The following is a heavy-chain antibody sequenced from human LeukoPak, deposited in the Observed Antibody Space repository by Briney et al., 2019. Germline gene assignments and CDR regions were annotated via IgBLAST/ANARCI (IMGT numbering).Heavy chain of an antibody. CDR1: GGSISTYY. D-gene: IGHD3/OR15-3a*01. CDR3: ARVGRGHFDY. J-gene: IGHJ4*02. V-gene: IGHV4-59*01. Sequence: RPSETLSLTCTVSGGSISTYYWSWIRQPPGKGLEWIGYISDSGNTNCNPSLESRVTISVDTSKNQFSLKLSSVTAADTAVYYCARVGRGHFDYWGQGTLVTVSS. CDR2: ISDSGNT.